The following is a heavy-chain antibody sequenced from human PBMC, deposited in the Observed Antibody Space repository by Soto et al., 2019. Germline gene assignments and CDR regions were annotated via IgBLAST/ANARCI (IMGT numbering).Heavy chain of an antibody. V-gene: IGHV3-21*04. J-gene: IGHJ4*02. D-gene: IGHD6-13*01. Sequence: PGGSLRLSCAASGFTFSSYTMNWVRQAPGKGLEWVSSISSSSSYIYYANSVKGRFTISRDNAKNSLYLQMNGLRAEDTAVYYCAKDQGSSWYEIDYWGQGTLVTVSS. CDR2: ISSSSSYI. CDR3: AKDQGSSWYEIDY. CDR1: GFTFSSYT.